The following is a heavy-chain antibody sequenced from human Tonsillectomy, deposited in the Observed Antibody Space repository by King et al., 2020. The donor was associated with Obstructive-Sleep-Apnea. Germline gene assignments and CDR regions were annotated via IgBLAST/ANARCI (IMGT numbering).Heavy chain of an antibody. CDR1: GASISSSNW. CDR3: ARDIAARPSYFDY. Sequence: VQLQESGPGLVKPSGTLSLTCVVSGASISSSNWWSWVRQPPGKGLEWIGEIYHSESTNYNPSLKSRVTISVDKSKNQFSLKLSSVTAADTAVYYCARDIAARPSYFDYWGQGTLVTVSS. J-gene: IGHJ4*02. V-gene: IGHV4-4*02. CDR2: IYHSEST. D-gene: IGHD6-6*01.